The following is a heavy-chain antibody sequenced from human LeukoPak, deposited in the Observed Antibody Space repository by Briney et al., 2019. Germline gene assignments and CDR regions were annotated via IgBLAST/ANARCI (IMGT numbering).Heavy chain of an antibody. Sequence: SETLSLTCTVSGGSISSYYWSWIRQPAGKGLEWIGRIYTSASTNYNPSLKSRVTMSVDTSKNQFSLKLSSVTAADTAVYYCARGDRYSSSWPFDFWGQGTLVTVSS. D-gene: IGHD6-13*01. V-gene: IGHV4-4*07. J-gene: IGHJ4*02. CDR2: IYTSAST. CDR1: GGSISSYY. CDR3: ARGDRYSSSWPFDF.